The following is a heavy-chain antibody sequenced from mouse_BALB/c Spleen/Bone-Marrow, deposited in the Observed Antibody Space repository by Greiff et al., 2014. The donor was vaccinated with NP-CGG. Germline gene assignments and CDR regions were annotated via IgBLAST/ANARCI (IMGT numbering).Heavy chain of an antibody. CDR3: ARWGDDGTFDY. CDR2: IDPSTGYT. J-gene: IGHJ2*01. CDR1: GYTFTSYW. V-gene: IGHV1-7*01. Sequence: QVQLQQSGAELAKPGASVKMSCKASGYTFTSYWMHWVKQRPGQGLEWIGYIDPSTGYTEYNQKFKDKATLTADKSSSTAYMQLSSLTSEDSAVYYCARWGDDGTFDYWGQGTTLTVSS. D-gene: IGHD2-12*01.